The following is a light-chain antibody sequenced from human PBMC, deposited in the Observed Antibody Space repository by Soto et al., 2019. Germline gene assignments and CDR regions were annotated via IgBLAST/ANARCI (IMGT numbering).Light chain of an antibody. CDR2: GAS. CDR1: QDISNY. V-gene: IGKV1-33*01. J-gene: IGKJ4*01. Sequence: DLQMTQSPSSLSASVGDRVTITCQASQDISNYLNWYQQKPGKAPKLLLYGASNLETGVPSRFNGSRSGTDFTFTISSLQPEDSATYYCQQYDNLLLTFGGGTKVEIK. CDR3: QQYDNLLLT.